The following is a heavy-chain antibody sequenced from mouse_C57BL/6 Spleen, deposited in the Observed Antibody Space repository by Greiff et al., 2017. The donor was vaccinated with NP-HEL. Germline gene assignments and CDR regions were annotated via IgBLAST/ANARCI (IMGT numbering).Heavy chain of an antibody. D-gene: IGHD1-3*01. CDR2: ISSGGDYI. J-gene: IGHJ2*01. V-gene: IGHV5-9-1*02. CDR1: GFTFSSYA. CDR3: TRDITGGGYFDY. Sequence: EVQLVESGEGLVKPGGSLKLSCAASGFTFSSYAMSWVRQTPEKRLEWVAYISSGGDYIYYADTVKGRFTISRDNARNTLYLQMSSLKSEDTAMYYCTRDITGGGYFDYWGQGTTLTVSS.